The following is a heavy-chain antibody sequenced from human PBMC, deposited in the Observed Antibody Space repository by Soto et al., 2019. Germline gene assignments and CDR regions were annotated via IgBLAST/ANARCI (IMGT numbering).Heavy chain of an antibody. D-gene: IGHD3-16*01. Sequence: QMQLVQSGAEVKKPGSSVKVSCKASGGTFSSYGINWVRQAPGQGLEWMGGIIPIFGTTNYAQKFQGRVTSTADESTSTAYMELSSLRSEDTALYYCARDPRTLRGGPMWGPNFDCWGQGTLVTVSS. V-gene: IGHV1-69*01. CDR1: GGTFSSYG. J-gene: IGHJ4*02. CDR2: IIPIFGTT. CDR3: ARDPRTLRGGPMWGPNFDC.